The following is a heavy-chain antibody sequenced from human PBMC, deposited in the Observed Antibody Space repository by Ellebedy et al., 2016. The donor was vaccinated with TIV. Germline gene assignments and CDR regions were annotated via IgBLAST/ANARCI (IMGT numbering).Heavy chain of an antibody. V-gene: IGHV3-7*01. CDR2: IHPDGSEK. J-gene: IGHJ4*02. CDR3: ARDYYGSEN. Sequence: PGGSLRLSCAVSGFIFSNYRMSWVRQAQGKGLEWVDNIHPDGSEKYYVDSVKGRFTIARDNAKNSLYLEMNSLRAEETAVYYCARDYYGSENWGQGTPVTVSS. D-gene: IGHD3-10*01. CDR1: GFIFSNYR.